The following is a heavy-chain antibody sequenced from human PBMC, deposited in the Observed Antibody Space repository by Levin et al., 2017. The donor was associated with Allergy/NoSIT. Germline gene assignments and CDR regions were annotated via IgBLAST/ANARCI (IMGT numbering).Heavy chain of an antibody. CDR3: ARASYGSGDAFDI. CDR2: IYHSGST. D-gene: IGHD3-10*01. Sequence: SQTLSLTCAVSGGSISSGGYSWSWIRQPPGKGLEWIGYIYHSGSTYYNPSLKSRVTISVDRSKNQFSLKLSSVTAADTAVYYCARASYGSGDAFDIWGQGTMVTVSS. J-gene: IGHJ3*02. V-gene: IGHV4-30-2*01. CDR1: GGSISSGGYS.